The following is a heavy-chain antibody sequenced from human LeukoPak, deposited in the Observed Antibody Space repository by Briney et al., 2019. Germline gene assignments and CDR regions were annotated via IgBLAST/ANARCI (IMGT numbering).Heavy chain of an antibody. D-gene: IGHD6-19*01. J-gene: IGHJ4*02. V-gene: IGHV3-66*01. CDR2: IYSGGNT. CDR3: ARVGYSSGWYRN. CDR1: GFTVRSNY. Sequence: PGRSLRLCCAAAGFTVRSNYMSWGRQARGKGLEWVSVIYSGGNTYYAGTVKGRFNISSDNSKNTLYLQMNSLRAEDTAVHSCARVGYSSGWYRNCDQGTLVTVSS.